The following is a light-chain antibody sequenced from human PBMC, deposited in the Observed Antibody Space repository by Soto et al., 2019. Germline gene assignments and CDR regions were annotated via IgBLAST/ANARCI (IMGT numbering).Light chain of an antibody. Sequence: QSALTQPPSASGSPGQSVTISCTGTSSDVGGYNYVSWYQQHPGKVPKLMVYEVNKRTSGVPDRFSVSKSGNTASLTISGLQAEDEADYYCTSYAGGNNVFGTGTKLTVL. CDR2: EVN. CDR1: SSDVGGYNY. CDR3: TSYAGGNNV. J-gene: IGLJ1*01. V-gene: IGLV2-8*01.